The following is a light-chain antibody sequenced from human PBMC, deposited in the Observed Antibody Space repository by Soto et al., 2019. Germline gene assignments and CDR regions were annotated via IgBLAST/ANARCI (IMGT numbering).Light chain of an antibody. CDR1: QSVGSTY. Sequence: ESVLTQSPGTLSLSPGERATLSCRASQSVGSTYLAWYQQKPGQAPRLVIYGASSRATGVPDRFSGSGSGTDFTLTISRVEPEDSAVYYCQQYNNWPPVKFGPGTKVDI. CDR2: GAS. V-gene: IGKV3-20*01. CDR3: QQYNNWPPVK. J-gene: IGKJ3*01.